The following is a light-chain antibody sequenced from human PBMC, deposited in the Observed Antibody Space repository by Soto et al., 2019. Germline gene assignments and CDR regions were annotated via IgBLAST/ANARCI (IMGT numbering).Light chain of an antibody. CDR1: QSISYW. V-gene: IGKV1-5*01. J-gene: IGKJ5*01. Sequence: DIQMTQSPSTLSASVGDRVTITCRASQSISYWLAWYQQQPGKAPKLLIYDASSLERGVPSRFSGSGSGTEFTLTISSLQPDDFATYYCQQSYSTPITFGQGTRLEIK. CDR2: DAS. CDR3: QQSYSTPIT.